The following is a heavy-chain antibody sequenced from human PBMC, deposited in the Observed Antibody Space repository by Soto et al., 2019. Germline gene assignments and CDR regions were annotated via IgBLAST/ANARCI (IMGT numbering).Heavy chain of an antibody. J-gene: IGHJ3*02. Sequence: SLGLSCTASGFTFDAYAMHWVRQAAGKGLEWVSGISWNSGSIGYADSVKGRFTISRDNAKNSLYLQMNSLRAEDTALYYCAKDMDNSPFDAFDIWGQGTMVTVSS. V-gene: IGHV3-9*01. CDR1: GFTFDAYA. CDR3: AKDMDNSPFDAFDI. D-gene: IGHD2-2*03. CDR2: ISWNSGSI.